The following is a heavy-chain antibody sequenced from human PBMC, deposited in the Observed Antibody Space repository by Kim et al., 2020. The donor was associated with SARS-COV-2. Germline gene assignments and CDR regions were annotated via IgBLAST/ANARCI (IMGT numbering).Heavy chain of an antibody. J-gene: IGHJ6*02. CDR1: GFTFDDYA. V-gene: IGHV3-9*01. CDR2: ISWNSGSI. Sequence: GGSLRLSCAASGFTFDDYAMHWVRQAPGKGLEWVSGISWNSGSIGYADSVKGRFTISTDNAKNSLYLHMNSLRAEDTALYYCAKAALGMDVWGPGNTVT. CDR3: AKAALGMDV.